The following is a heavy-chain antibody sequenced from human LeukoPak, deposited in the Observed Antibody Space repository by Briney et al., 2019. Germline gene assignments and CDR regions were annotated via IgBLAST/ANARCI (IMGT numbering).Heavy chain of an antibody. V-gene: IGHV3-7*01. CDR2: IKQDGSEK. CDR3: ARDRQIAY. Sequence: GGSLKLSFEASGFTFSNYCLTGFRQAPGQGLEWVANIKQDGSEKHYVDSVKGRFTISRDNAKNSLYLQMNSLRAEDTAVYYCARDRQIAYWGQGTLVTVSS. CDR1: GFTFSNYC. J-gene: IGHJ4*02.